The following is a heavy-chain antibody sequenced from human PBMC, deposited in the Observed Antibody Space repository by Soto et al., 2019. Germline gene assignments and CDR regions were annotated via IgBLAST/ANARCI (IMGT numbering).Heavy chain of an antibody. V-gene: IGHV3-11*06. J-gene: IGHJ4*02. D-gene: IGHD3-16*01. CDR3: ATNIRLDF. Sequence: VGSLRLSCEVSGYTITDHYMTWIRQVPGKGLEWVSYISSDSVYTNYADSVRGRFTISRDNAKNSLYLELSSLRAEDTAVYHCATNIRLDFWGQGTQVTVSS. CDR2: ISSDSVYT. CDR1: GYTITDHY.